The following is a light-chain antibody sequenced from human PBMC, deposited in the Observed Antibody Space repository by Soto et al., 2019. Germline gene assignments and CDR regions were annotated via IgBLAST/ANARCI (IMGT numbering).Light chain of an antibody. CDR1: SSDVGGYNY. J-gene: IGLJ1*01. CDR2: DVS. CDR3: SSYATYNTLQRV. Sequence: QSVLTQPASVSGSPGQSITISCTGTSSDVGGYNYVSWYQQHPGKAPKCMIYDVSNRPSGVSSRFSGSKSGITAALTISGLQAEHDSVYSWSSYATYNTLQRVFGTGTIVT. V-gene: IGLV2-14*01.